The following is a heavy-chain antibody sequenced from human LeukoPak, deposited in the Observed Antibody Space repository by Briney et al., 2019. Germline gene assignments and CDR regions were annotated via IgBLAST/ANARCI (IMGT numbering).Heavy chain of an antibody. CDR3: ARSRGMYSSGWFDY. D-gene: IGHD6-19*01. J-gene: IGHJ4*02. V-gene: IGHV3-30-3*01. Sequence: PGGSLRLSCAASGLTFSTYAMSWVRQAPGKGLEWVAVISYDGSNEYYADSVKGRFTISRDNSKNTLYLQMNSLRAEDTAVYYCARSRGMYSSGWFDYWGQGTLVTVSS. CDR1: GLTFSTYA. CDR2: ISYDGSNE.